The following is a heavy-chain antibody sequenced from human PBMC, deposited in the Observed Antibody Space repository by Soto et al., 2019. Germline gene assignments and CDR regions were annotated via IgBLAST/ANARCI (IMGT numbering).Heavy chain of an antibody. Sequence: GESLKISCKGSGDSFSSYWINWVRQAPGKGLEWVSAIGGGGGRSYYADSVKGRFTISRDNSKNTLYLQMNSLRAEDTALYYCAKTAEEVAGTVYGYWGQGTLVTVSS. CDR2: IGGGGGRS. CDR3: AKTAEEVAGTVYGY. D-gene: IGHD6-19*01. J-gene: IGHJ4*02. V-gene: IGHV3-23*01. CDR1: GDSFSSYW.